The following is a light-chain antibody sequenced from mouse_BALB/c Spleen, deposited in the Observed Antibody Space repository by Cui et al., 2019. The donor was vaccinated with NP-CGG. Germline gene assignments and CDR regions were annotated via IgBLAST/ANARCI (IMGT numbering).Light chain of an antibody. CDR2: ATN. J-gene: IGLJ1*01. CDR1: AAAITTSNS. Sequence: AVMTQEAALTTPRGETVTFTCPSSAAAITTSNSANWHQEPPDLFSTVLIGATNNRVPGVPARFSGSLIGDTAPLTTAGAQTDDEVIYFCALWYNNFWVFGGGTKLTVL. V-gene: IGLV1*01. CDR3: ALWYNNFWV.